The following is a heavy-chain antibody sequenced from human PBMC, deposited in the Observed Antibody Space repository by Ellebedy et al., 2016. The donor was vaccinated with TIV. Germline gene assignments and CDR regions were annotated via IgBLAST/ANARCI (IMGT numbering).Heavy chain of an antibody. J-gene: IGHJ2*01. CDR2: IYYSGST. Sequence: SETLSLXCTVSGGSVSSGSYYWSWIRQPPGKGLEWIGYIYYSGSTNYNPSLKSRVTISVETSKNQFSLKLSSVTAADTAVYYCARDLNYYDSSHWTYFDLWGRGTLVTVSS. V-gene: IGHV4-61*01. CDR3: ARDLNYYDSSHWTYFDL. CDR1: GGSVSSGSYY. D-gene: IGHD3-22*01.